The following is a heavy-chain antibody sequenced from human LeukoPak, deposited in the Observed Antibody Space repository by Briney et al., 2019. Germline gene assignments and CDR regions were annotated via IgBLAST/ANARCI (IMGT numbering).Heavy chain of an antibody. J-gene: IGHJ4*02. V-gene: IGHV3-23*01. D-gene: IGHD6-19*01. CDR2: ISGSGGST. CDR3: AKDKSTYSSGWIFDY. CDR1: GFTFSSYA. Sequence: GGSLRLSCAASGFTFSSYAMSWVRQAPGKGLEWVSAISGSGGSTYYADSVKGRFTISRDNSKNTLYLQMNNARAVDTAIYYCAKDKSTYSSGWIFDYWGQGTLVTVSS.